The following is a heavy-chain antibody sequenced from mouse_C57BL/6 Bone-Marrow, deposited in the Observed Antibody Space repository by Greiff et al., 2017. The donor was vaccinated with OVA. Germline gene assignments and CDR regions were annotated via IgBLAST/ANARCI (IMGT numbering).Heavy chain of an antibody. Sequence: DVQLQESGPELVKPGASVKMSCKASGYTFTDYNMHWVKQSHGQSLEWIGYINPNNGGTSYNQKFKGKATLTVNKSSSTAYMVLLSLTSAYSAVYYCAIDGCSDFYSFAYWGQGTTLTVSS. CDR3: AIDGCSDFYSFAY. CDR2: INPNNGGT. CDR1: GYTFTDYN. V-gene: IGHV1-22*01. D-gene: IGHD2-3*01. J-gene: IGHJ2*01.